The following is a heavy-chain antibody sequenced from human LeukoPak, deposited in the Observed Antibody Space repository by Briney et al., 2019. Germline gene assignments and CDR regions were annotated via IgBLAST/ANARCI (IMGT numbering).Heavy chain of an antibody. Sequence: ASVTVSFKASGYTFTGYYMHWVRQAPGQGLEWMGWINPNSGGTNYAQKFQGRVTMTRDTSISTAYMELSRLRSDDTAVYYCAREGYGGPRSAFDIWGQGTMVTVSS. CDR3: AREGYGGPRSAFDI. CDR1: GYTFTGYY. J-gene: IGHJ3*02. D-gene: IGHD1-26*01. V-gene: IGHV1-2*02. CDR2: INPNSGGT.